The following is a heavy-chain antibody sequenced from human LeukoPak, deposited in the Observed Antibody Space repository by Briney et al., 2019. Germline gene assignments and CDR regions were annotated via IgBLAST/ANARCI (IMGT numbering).Heavy chain of an antibody. J-gene: IGHJ4*02. CDR3: TRDPILGAPDYFDY. Sequence: PGGSLRLSCAASGFTVSNNYMSWVRQAPGKGLEWVSVIYTDGSTYYGDSVKGRFTISRDNSKNTMYLQMNNLREEDTAVYYCTRDPILGAPDYFDYWGQGTLVTVSS. D-gene: IGHD1-26*01. CDR1: GFTVSNNY. CDR2: IYTDGST. V-gene: IGHV3-66*01.